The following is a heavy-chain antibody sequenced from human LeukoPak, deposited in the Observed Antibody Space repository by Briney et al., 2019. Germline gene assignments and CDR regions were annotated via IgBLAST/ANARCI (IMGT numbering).Heavy chain of an antibody. Sequence: GGSLRLSCAASGFTFSSYAMHWVRQAPGKGLEYVSAISSNGGSTYYANSVKGRFTISRDNSKNTLYLQMGSLRAEDMAVYYCARNGGTIFAVVRYFDYWGQGTLVTVSS. D-gene: IGHD3-3*01. CDR1: GFTFSSYA. CDR2: ISSNGGST. V-gene: IGHV3-64*01. J-gene: IGHJ4*02. CDR3: ARNGGTIFAVVRYFDY.